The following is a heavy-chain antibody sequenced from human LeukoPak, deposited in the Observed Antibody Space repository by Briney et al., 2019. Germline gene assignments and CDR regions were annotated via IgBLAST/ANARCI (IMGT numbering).Heavy chain of an antibody. CDR2: ISYDGSNK. CDR3: ARVLSIAARPGYFDY. D-gene: IGHD6-6*01. J-gene: IGHJ4*02. V-gene: IGHV3-30*01. Sequence: GRSLRLSCAASGFTFSSYAMHWVRQAPGKGLEWVAVISYDGSNKYYADSVKGRFTISRDNSKNTLYLQMNSLRAEDTAVYYCARVLSIAARPGYFDYWGQGTLVTVSS. CDR1: GFTFSSYA.